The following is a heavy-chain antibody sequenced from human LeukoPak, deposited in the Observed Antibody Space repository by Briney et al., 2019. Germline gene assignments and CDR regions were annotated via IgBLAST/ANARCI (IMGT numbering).Heavy chain of an antibody. Sequence: PGGSLRLSCAASGFTFSSYGMHWVRQAPGKGLEWVAVISYDGSNKYYADSVKGRFTISSDNSKNTLYLQMNSLRAEDTAVYYCAKTRYYYDSSPLDYWGQGTLVTVSS. CDR2: ISYDGSNK. D-gene: IGHD3-22*01. J-gene: IGHJ4*02. CDR1: GFTFSSYG. CDR3: AKTRYYYDSSPLDY. V-gene: IGHV3-30*18.